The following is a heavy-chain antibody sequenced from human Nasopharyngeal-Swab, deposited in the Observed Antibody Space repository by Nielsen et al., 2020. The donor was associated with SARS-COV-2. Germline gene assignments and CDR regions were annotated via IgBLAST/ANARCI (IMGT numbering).Heavy chain of an antibody. CDR3: AREWYYDYVWGSSSGMDV. V-gene: IGHV3-53*01. D-gene: IGHD3-16*01. CDR2: IYSGGST. CDR1: GFTVSSNY. J-gene: IGHJ6*02. Sequence: GESLKISCAATGFTVSSNYMSWVRQAPGKGLEWVSIIYSGGSTYYADSVKGRFTISRDNSKNTLYLQMNSLRAEDTAVYYCAREWYYDYVWGSSSGMDVWGQGTTVTVSS.